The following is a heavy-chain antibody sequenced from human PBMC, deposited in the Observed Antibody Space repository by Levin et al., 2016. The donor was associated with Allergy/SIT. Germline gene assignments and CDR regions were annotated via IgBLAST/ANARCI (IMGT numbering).Heavy chain of an antibody. CDR1: GGSISSSSYY. J-gene: IGHJ6*02. Sequence: SETLSLTCTVSGGSISSSSYYWGWIRQPPGKGLEWIGSIYYSGSTYYNPSLKSRVTISVDTSKNQFSLKLSSVTAADTAVYYCAREKGYSSSWDRGYYYYGMDVWGQGTTVTVSS. D-gene: IGHD6-13*01. V-gene: IGHV4-39*02. CDR3: AREKGYSSSWDRGYYYYGMDV. CDR2: IYYSGST.